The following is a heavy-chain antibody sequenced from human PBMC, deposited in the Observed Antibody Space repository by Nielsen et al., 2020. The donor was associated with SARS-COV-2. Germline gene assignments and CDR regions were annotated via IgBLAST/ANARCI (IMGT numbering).Heavy chain of an antibody. CDR1: GYTLTELS. CDR3: AKMVDTAMGDAFDI. CDR2: FDPEDGET. V-gene: IGHV1-24*01. J-gene: IGHJ3*02. Sequence: ASVKVSCKVSGYTLTELSMHWVRQAPGKGLEWMGGFDPEDGETIYAQKFQGRVTMTEDTSTDTAYMELSSLRSEDTALYYCAKMVDTAMGDAFDIWGQGTMVTVSS. D-gene: IGHD5-18*01.